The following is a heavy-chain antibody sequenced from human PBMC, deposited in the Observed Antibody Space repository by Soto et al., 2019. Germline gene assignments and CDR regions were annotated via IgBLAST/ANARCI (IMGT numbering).Heavy chain of an antibody. V-gene: IGHV1-24*01. CDR1: GYTLTELS. Sequence: SGKVSFEVSGYTLTELSMHWVREAPGKGLEWMGGFDPEDGETIYAQKFQGRVTMTEDTSTDTAYMELSSLRSEDTAVYYCATVSGYDSSGYYPDWGQGTLVTVSS. J-gene: IGHJ4*02. CDR2: FDPEDGET. D-gene: IGHD3-22*01. CDR3: ATVSGYDSSGYYPD.